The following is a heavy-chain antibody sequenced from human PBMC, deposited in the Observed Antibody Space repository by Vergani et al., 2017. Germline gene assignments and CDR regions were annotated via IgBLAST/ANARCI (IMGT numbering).Heavy chain of an antibody. D-gene: IGHD3-22*01. CDR2: IYYSGST. Sequence: QVQLQESGPGLVKPSETLSLTCTVSGGSVSSGSYYWSWIRQPAGKGLEWIGYIYYSGSTNYNPSLKSRVTISVDTSKSQFSLKLSSVTAADTAVYYCARSAPNYYDSSGYYYTLSYWGQGTLVTVSS. V-gene: IGHV4-61*10. CDR3: ARSAPNYYDSSGYYYTLSY. CDR1: GGSVSSGSYY. J-gene: IGHJ4*02.